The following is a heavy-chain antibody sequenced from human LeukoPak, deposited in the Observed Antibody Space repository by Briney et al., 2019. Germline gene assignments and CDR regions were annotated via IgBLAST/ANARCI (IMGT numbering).Heavy chain of an antibody. V-gene: IGHV3-15*01. CDR1: GFTFSNAW. CDR2: IKSKTDGGTT. D-gene: IGHD4-23*01. Sequence: GGSLRLSSAASGFTFSNAWMSWVRQAPGKGLEWVGRIKSKTDGGTTDYAAPVKGRFTISRDDSKNTLYLQMNSLKTEDTAVYYCATREVDGGNSNDAFDIWGQGTMVTVSS. J-gene: IGHJ3*02. CDR3: ATREVDGGNSNDAFDI.